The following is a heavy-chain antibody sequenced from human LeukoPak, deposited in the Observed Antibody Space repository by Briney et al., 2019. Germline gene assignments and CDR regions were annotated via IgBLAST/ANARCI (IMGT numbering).Heavy chain of an antibody. J-gene: IGHJ1*01. V-gene: IGHV5-51*01. CDR3: ARPGSFDSSGYYQAAEYFQH. CDR1: GSTFANYW. Sequence: GESLKISCKGSGSTFANYWIGWVRQLPGKGLEWMGIIYPRDSDTRYSPSFQGQVTISADKSTSTAYLQWSSLKASDTAMYYCARPGSFDSSGYYQAAEYFQHWGQGTLVTVSS. D-gene: IGHD3-22*01. CDR2: IYPRDSDT.